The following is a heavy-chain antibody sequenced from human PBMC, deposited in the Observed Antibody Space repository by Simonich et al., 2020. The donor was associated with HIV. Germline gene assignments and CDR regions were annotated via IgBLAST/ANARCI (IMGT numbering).Heavy chain of an antibody. CDR2: INHSGNT. CDR1: GGSFSGYY. V-gene: IGHV4-34*01. J-gene: IGHJ6*03. D-gene: IGHD3-3*01. CDR3: AAGHGLLRFLEWEGTYMDV. Sequence: QVQLQQWGAGLLKPSETLSLTCAVYGGSFSGYYWSRFRKPPGNGLEWIREINHSGNTSYNQSLKGRVTRSVEKSKNQFALKLSSMTAADTAVYYCAAGHGLLRFLEWEGTYMDVWGKGTTVTVSS.